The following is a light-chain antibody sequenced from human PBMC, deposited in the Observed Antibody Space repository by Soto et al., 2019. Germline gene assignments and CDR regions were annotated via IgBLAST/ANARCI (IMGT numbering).Light chain of an antibody. CDR3: SSYAGGTNLV. CDR1: SSDVGGHDY. Sequence: QSALTQPPSASGSPGQSVTISCTGTSSDVGGHDYVSWYQQYPGKAPKLIIYEVSKRPSGVPDRFSGSKSVNTASLTVSGLQAEDEADYYGSSYAGGTNLVFGGGTQLTVL. J-gene: IGLJ2*01. CDR2: EVS. V-gene: IGLV2-8*01.